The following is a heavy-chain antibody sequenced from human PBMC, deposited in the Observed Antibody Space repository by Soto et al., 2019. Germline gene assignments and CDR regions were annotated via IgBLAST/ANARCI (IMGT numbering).Heavy chain of an antibody. CDR2: ISAYNGNT. CDR3: ARRLYYDFWSGYYTFDY. V-gene: IGHV1-18*01. Sequence: ASVKVSCKASGYTFTSYGISWVRQAPGQGLEWMGWISAYNGNTNYAQKLQGRVTMTTDTSTSTAYMELRSLRSDDTAVYYCARRLYYDFWSGYYTFDYWGQGTLVTVSS. CDR1: GYTFTSYG. D-gene: IGHD3-3*01. J-gene: IGHJ4*02.